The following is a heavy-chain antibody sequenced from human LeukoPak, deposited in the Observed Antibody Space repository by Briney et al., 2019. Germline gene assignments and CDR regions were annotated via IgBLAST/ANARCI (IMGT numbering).Heavy chain of an antibody. CDR1: GSTLTEHA. D-gene: IGHD6-13*01. J-gene: IGHJ4*02. Sequence: GGSLRLSCAVSGSTLTEHAWSWVRQAPGEGLEWVSGIIDVGGTYYADSVKGRFTISRDNAKNSLYLQMNNLRAEDTAVYYCVRDSGWWRFDLWGQGIQVTVSS. CDR2: IIDVGGT. V-gene: IGHV3-23*01. CDR3: VRDSGWWRFDL.